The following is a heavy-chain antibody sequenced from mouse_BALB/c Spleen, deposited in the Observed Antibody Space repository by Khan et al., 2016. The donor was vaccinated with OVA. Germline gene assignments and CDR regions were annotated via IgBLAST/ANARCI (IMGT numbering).Heavy chain of an antibody. V-gene: IGHV1S136*01. D-gene: IGHD1-1*01. CDR1: GYTFTNYI. CDR3: ARYYGSSFWFAY. CDR2: INPYNDGA. Sequence: VQLQQSGPELVKPGASVKMSCKASGYTFTNYIIHWVKQKPGQGLEWIGDINPYNDGAKYNDKFKDKATLTSDKSSSTASMELSGLTSENSAVYYCARYYGSSFWFAYWGQGTLVTVSA. J-gene: IGHJ3*01.